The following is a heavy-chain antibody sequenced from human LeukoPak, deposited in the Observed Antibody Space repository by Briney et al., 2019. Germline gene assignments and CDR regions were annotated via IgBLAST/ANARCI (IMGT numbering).Heavy chain of an antibody. CDR3: ARDLSATGTTRNNWFDP. J-gene: IGHJ5*02. CDR1: GGSISSYY. CDR2: IYYSGST. V-gene: IGHV4-59*01. D-gene: IGHD1-1*01. Sequence: SETLSLTCTDPGGSISSYYWSWIRQPPGKGLEWIGYIYYSGSTNYNPSLKSRVTISVDTSKNQFSLKLSSVTAADTAVYYCARDLSATGTTRNNWFDPWGQGTLVTVSS.